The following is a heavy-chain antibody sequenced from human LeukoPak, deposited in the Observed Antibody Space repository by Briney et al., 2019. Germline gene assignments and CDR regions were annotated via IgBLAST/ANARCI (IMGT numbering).Heavy chain of an antibody. CDR3: ARSSGYQLLAGYYYMDV. Sequence: ASVKVSCKASGYTFTSYGINWVRQAPGQGLEWMGGIIPIFGTANYAQKFQGRVTITADKSTSTAYMELSSLRSEDTAVYYCARSSGYQLLAGYYYMDVWGKGTTVTVSS. J-gene: IGHJ6*03. CDR2: IIPIFGTA. D-gene: IGHD2-2*01. V-gene: IGHV1-69*06. CDR1: GYTFTSYG.